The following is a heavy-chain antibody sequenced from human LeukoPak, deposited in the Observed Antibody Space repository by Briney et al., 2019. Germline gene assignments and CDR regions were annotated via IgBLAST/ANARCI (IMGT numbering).Heavy chain of an antibody. CDR3: ARRGIAAVGFDP. D-gene: IGHD6-13*01. CDR1: GYTFTGYY. V-gene: IGHV1-2*02. Sequence: ASVKVSCKASGYTFTGYYMHWVRQAPGQRLEWMGWINPNSGGTNYAQKFQGRVTMTRDTSISTAYMELSRLRSDDTAVYYCARRGIAAVGFDPWGQGTLVTVSS. CDR2: INPNSGGT. J-gene: IGHJ5*02.